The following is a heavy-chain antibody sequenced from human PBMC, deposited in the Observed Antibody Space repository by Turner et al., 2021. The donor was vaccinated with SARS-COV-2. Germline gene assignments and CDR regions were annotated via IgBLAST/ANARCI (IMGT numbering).Heavy chain of an antibody. V-gene: IGHV3-33*01. CDR3: ARTIAVAGSGEAFDI. CDR2: IWYDGSNK. J-gene: IGHJ3*02. Sequence: QVQLVESGGGVVQPGRSLRLYCAASGFTFSSYGMHWVRQAPGKGLEWVAVIWYDGSNKFYADSVKGRFTISRDNSKNTLYLQMNSLRVEDTAVYYCARTIAVAGSGEAFDIWGQGTMVTVSS. CDR1: GFTFSSYG. D-gene: IGHD6-19*01.